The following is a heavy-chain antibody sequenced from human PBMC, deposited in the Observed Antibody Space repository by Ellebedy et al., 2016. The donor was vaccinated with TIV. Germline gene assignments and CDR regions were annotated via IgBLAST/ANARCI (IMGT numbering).Heavy chain of an antibody. Sequence: SETLSLTCTVPGGSISSSSYYWGWIRQPPGKGLEWIGSIYYSGSTYYNPSLKSRVTISVDTSKNQFSLKLSSVTAADTAVYYCAEGLVGTTNYWGQGTLVTVSS. J-gene: IGHJ4*02. D-gene: IGHD1-26*01. V-gene: IGHV4-39*07. CDR1: GGSISSSSYY. CDR3: AEGLVGTTNY. CDR2: IYYSGST.